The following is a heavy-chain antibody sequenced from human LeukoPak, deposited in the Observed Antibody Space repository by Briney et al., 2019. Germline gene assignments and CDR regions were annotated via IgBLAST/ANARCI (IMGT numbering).Heavy chain of an antibody. CDR1: GGSISSYY. V-gene: IGHV4-4*07. CDR2: IYTSGST. D-gene: IGHD1-14*01. CDR3: ARGPRTYRWFDP. Sequence: ESSETLSLTCTVSGGSISSYYWSWIRQPAGKGLEWIGRIYTSGSTNYNPSLKSRVTISVDTSKNQFSLKLSSVTAADTAVYYCARGPRTYRWFDPWGQGTLVTVSS. J-gene: IGHJ5*02.